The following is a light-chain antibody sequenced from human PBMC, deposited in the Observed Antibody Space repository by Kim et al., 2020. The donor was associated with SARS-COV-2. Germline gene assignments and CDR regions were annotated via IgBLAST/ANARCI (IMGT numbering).Light chain of an antibody. J-gene: IGKJ1*01. V-gene: IGKV3-20*01. CDR2: AAS. CDR1: QHVSSNY. CDR3: HQYGNSPPT. Sequence: PGERATLSCRASQHVSSNYLAWYQQKPGQAPRLLIYAASRRATGISDRFSGSGSGTDFTLTISRLEPEDFAVFHCHQYGNSPPTFGPGTKVDIK.